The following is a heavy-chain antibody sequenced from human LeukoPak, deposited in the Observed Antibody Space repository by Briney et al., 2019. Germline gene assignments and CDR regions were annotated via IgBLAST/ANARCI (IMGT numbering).Heavy chain of an antibody. CDR1: GFTFSSYW. V-gene: IGHV3-74*01. CDR3: ARGRPHGNDY. D-gene: IGHD4-23*01. Sequence: GGSLSLSCEASGFTFSSYWMNWVRQAPGKGQVWVSRIASDGSSTTYADSVKGRFSISRDNAKNTLYLQMNSLRVEDTAVYYCARGRPHGNDYWGQGTLVTVSS. CDR2: IASDGSST. J-gene: IGHJ4*02.